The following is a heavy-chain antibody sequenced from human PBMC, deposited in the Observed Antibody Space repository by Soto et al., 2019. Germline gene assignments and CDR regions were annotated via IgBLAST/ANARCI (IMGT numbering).Heavy chain of an antibody. Sequence: QVQLQESGPGLVKPSQTLSLTCTVSGGSISSGGYYWSWIRQHPGKGLEWIGYIYYSGSTYYNPSLQSRVTISVDTSKNQFSLKLSSVTAADTAVYYCARDSGAAAGSLFDYWGQGTLVTVSS. CDR2: IYYSGST. V-gene: IGHV4-31*03. D-gene: IGHD6-13*01. J-gene: IGHJ4*02. CDR1: GGSISSGGYY. CDR3: ARDSGAAAGSLFDY.